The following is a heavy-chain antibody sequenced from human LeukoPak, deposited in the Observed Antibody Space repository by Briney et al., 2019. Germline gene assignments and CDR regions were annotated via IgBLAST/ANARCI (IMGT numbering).Heavy chain of an antibody. CDR3: ARDFGLDCSSTSCYAGYYYYGMDV. CDR1: GYTFTSYY. V-gene: IGHV1-46*01. CDR2: ISPSGGST. Sequence: GASVKVSCKASGYTFTSYYMHWVRQAPGQGLEWMGIISPSGGSTSYAQKFQGRVTMTRDTSTSTVYMELSSLRSEDTAVYYCARDFGLDCSSTSCYAGYYYYGMDVWGQGTTVTVSS. J-gene: IGHJ6*02. D-gene: IGHD2-2*01.